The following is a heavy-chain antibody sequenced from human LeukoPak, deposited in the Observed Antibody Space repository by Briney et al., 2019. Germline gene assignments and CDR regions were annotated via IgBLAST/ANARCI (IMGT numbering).Heavy chain of an antibody. CDR3: ARAGFDGGNSPYFDY. V-gene: IGHV1-69*04. CDR1: GGTFSSYA. Sequence: ASVKVSCKASGGTFSSYAISWVRQAPGQGLEWMGRIIPILGIANYAQKFQGRVTITADKSTSTAYMELSSLRSEDTAVYYCARAGFDGGNSPYFDYWGQGTLVTVSS. J-gene: IGHJ4*02. CDR2: IIPILGIA. D-gene: IGHD4-23*01.